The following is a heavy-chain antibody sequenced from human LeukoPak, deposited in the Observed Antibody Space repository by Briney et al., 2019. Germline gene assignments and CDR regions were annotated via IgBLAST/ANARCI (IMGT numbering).Heavy chain of an antibody. Sequence: GESLKISCKGFGYSFTSYWISWVRQMPGQGLEWMARIDPSDSYTHYSPSFQGHVTISADKSISTAYLQWSSLKASDTAMYYCARHGGVPAAIRNWFDPWGQGTLVTVSS. CDR2: IDPSDSYT. CDR3: ARHGGVPAAIRNWFDP. V-gene: IGHV5-10-1*01. CDR1: GYSFTSYW. D-gene: IGHD2-2*02. J-gene: IGHJ5*02.